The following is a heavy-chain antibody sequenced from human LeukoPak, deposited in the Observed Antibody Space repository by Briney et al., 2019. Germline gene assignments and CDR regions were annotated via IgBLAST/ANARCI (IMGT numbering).Heavy chain of an antibody. D-gene: IGHD3-16*01. Sequence: PGGSLRLSCAASGFTFSTYWMSWVRRAPGKGLEWVANIKPDGSEKDYVDSLKGRFTISRDNAKNSLYLQVNSVRAEDTAVYYCARFGVPYGVDVWGQGTTVTVSS. J-gene: IGHJ6*02. CDR3: ARFGVPYGVDV. CDR1: GFTFSTYW. CDR2: IKPDGSEK. V-gene: IGHV3-7*04.